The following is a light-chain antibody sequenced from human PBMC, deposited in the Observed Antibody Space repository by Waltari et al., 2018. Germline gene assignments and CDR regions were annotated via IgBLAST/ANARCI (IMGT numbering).Light chain of an antibody. CDR2: QDN. Sequence: SLEVTQSAPVPVSPGQTASVTCSGENLGDTYVSWYQQRPGQPPTLVIYQDNKRPPGIPERFSGSNSGNTATLTISGTQALDEGDYHCQVWDTSAVFGGGTKLTVL. V-gene: IGLV3-1*01. CDR3: QVWDTSAV. CDR1: NLGDTY. J-gene: IGLJ2*01.